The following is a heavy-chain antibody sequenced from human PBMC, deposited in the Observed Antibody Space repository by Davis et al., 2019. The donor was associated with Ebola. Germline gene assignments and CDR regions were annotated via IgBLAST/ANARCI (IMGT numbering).Heavy chain of an antibody. V-gene: IGHV3-53*01. D-gene: IGHD2/OR15-2a*01. CDR2: IYGGGTT. Sequence: PGGSLRLSCVASGFSVDSHLMAWARHIPGKGLEWVSMIYGGGTTFYAASVEGRFFIPRDASTNTLSLQMNSLRVEDTAFYYCARGLDFYDSRGVDSWGQGSLVTVS. CDR1: GFSVDSHL. J-gene: IGHJ5*01. CDR3: ARGLDFYDSRGVDS.